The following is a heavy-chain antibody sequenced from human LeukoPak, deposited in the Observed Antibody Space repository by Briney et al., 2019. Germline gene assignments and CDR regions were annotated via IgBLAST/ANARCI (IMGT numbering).Heavy chain of an antibody. CDR2: FDPEDGET. Sequence: ASVKVSCKVSGYTLTELSMHWVRQAPGKGLEWMGGFDPEDGETIYAQKFQGRVTITADKSTSTAYMELSSLRSEDTAVYYCARVFSGYRLEGNWFDPWGQGTLVTVSS. CDR3: ARVFSGYRLEGNWFDP. CDR1: GYTLTELS. J-gene: IGHJ5*02. V-gene: IGHV1-24*01. D-gene: IGHD5-12*01.